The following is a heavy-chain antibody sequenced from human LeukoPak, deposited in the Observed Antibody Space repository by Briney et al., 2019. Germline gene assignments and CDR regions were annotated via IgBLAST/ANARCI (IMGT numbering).Heavy chain of an antibody. J-gene: IGHJ4*02. CDR3: ARDKLPAVTSGLDY. CDR1: GFTFSSYG. Sequence: GRSLRLSCAASGFTFSSYGMHWVRQAPGKGLEWVSVIWYDGSNKYYADSVKGRFTITRDNSKNTLYLQMNSQRAEDTAVYYCARDKLPAVTSGLDYWGQGTLVTVSS. D-gene: IGHD4-17*01. V-gene: IGHV3-33*01. CDR2: IWYDGSNK.